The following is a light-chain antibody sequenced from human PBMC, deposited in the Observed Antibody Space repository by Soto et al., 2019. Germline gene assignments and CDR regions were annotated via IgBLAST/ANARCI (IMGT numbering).Light chain of an antibody. J-gene: IGLJ2*01. CDR3: QAWASSSVV. Sequence: SYELTQPPSVSVSPGQTASITCSGDKLGDKYASWYQQKPGQSPVLVIYQDSKRPSGIPERFSGSNSGNTATLTISGAQAMDEADDYCQAWASSSVVFGGGTKLTVL. CDR2: QDS. CDR1: KLGDKY. V-gene: IGLV3-1*01.